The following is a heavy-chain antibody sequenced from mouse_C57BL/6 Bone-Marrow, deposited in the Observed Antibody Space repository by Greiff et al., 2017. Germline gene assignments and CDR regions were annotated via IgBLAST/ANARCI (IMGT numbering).Heavy chain of an antibody. V-gene: IGHV5-4*01. J-gene: IGHJ4*01. CDR2: ISDGGSYT. CDR1: GFTFSSYA. CDR3: ARDQNAMDY. Sequence: EVQRVESGGGLVKPGGSLKLSCAASGFTFSSYAMSWVRQTPEKRLEWVATISDGGSYTYYPDNVTGRFTISRDNAKNNLYLQMSHLKSEDTAMYYCARDQNAMDYWGQGTSVTVSS.